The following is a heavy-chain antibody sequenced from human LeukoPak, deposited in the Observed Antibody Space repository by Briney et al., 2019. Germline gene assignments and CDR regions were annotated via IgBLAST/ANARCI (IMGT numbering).Heavy chain of an antibody. CDR3: SITFGGVIVTGASDI. Sequence: GGSLRLSCAASGFTFDDYAMHWVRQAPGKGLEWVSGISWNSGSIGYADSVKGRFTISRDNAKNSLYLQMNSLRAEDTALYYCSITFGGVIVTGASDIWGQGTMVTVSS. J-gene: IGHJ3*02. CDR1: GFTFDDYA. D-gene: IGHD3-16*02. CDR2: ISWNSGSI. V-gene: IGHV3-9*01.